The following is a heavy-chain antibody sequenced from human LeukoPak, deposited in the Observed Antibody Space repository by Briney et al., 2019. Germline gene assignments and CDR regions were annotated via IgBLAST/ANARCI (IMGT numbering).Heavy chain of an antibody. CDR3: TTPYYYGSGSYYG. CDR2: IRGKSDGGTT. J-gene: IGHJ4*02. CDR1: GFTFNNAW. V-gene: IGHV3-15*01. D-gene: IGHD3-10*01. Sequence: PGGSLRLSCAASGFTFNNAWMSWVRQAPGKGLEWVGHIRGKSDGGTTDYTAPVKGRFTISRDDSKNTLYLQMNSLKTEDTAVYYCTTPYYYGSGSYYGWGQGTLVTVSS.